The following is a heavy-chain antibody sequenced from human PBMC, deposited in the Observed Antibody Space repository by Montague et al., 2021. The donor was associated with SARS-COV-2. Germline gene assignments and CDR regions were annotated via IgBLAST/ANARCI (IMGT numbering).Heavy chain of an antibody. CDR1: GFSLSTSGMC. D-gene: IGHD2-21*02. J-gene: IGHJ6*02. CDR3: ARIRVATAMIGHYYCGMDV. V-gene: IGHV2-70*01. CDR2: IDWDNDK. Sequence: PALVKPTQTLTLTCTFSGFSLSTSGMCVSWIRQPPGKALEWLALIDWDNDKYYSTSLKTRLTISKDTFKNQVVLTMTNMDPVDTATYYCARIRVATAMIGHYYCGMDVWGQGTTVTVSS.